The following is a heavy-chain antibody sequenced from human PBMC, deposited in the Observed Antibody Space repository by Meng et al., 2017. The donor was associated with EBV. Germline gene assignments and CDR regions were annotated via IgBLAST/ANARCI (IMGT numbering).Heavy chain of an antibody. D-gene: IGHD3-10*01. V-gene: IGHV1-69*01. CDR1: GGPFRYYA. CDR3: ASESGRGYTPDY. Sequence: QVQLVQSAAEVKKPGSSVKVSCKTSGGPFRYYAISWVRQAPGQGLEWLGGFLPRLGAPNYAQKFHGRVKITADESTSTRYMDLSSLRSEDTAIYYCASESGRGYTPDYWGQGTLVTVSS. CDR2: FLPRLGAP. J-gene: IGHJ4*02.